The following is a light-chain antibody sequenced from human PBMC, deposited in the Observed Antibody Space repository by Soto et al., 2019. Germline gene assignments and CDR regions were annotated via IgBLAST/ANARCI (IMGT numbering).Light chain of an antibody. CDR2: RNN. Sequence: QSVLTQPPSASGTPGQRVTISCSGSSSNIGGYYVSWYQQLPGTAPKVLIYRNNQRPSGVPDRFSGSKSGTLASLAISGLRSDDEADYYCAAWDDSLSGYVFGTGTKLTVL. J-gene: IGLJ1*01. CDR3: AAWDDSLSGYV. V-gene: IGLV1-47*01. CDR1: SSNIGGYY.